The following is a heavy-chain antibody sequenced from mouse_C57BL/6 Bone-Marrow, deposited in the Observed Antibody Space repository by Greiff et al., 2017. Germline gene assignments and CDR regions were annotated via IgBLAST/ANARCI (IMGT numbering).Heavy chain of an antibody. CDR2: IYPRDGST. CDR3: ARDYGSSYWYFDF. V-gene: IGHV1-85*01. Sequence: VKLQQSGPELVKPGASVQLSCKASGYTFTSYDINWVKQRPGQGLEWIGWIYPRDGSTKYNEKFKGKATLTVDTSSSTAYMELHSLTSEDSAVYFCARDYGSSYWYFDFWGTGTTVTVSS. D-gene: IGHD1-1*01. J-gene: IGHJ1*03. CDR1: GYTFTSYD.